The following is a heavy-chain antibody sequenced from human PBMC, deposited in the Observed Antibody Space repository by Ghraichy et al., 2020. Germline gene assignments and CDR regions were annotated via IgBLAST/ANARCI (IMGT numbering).Heavy chain of an antibody. CDR3: AKDRRPRISTSAGY. CDR2: ISGSGGST. V-gene: IGHV3-23*01. CDR1: GFTFSSYA. J-gene: IGHJ4*02. Sequence: LSLTCAASGFTFSSYAMSWVRQAPGKGLEWVSAISGSGGSTYYADSVKGRFTISRDNSKNTLYLQMNSLRAEDTAVYYCAKDRRPRISTSAGYWGQGTLVTVSS. D-gene: IGHD2-2*01.